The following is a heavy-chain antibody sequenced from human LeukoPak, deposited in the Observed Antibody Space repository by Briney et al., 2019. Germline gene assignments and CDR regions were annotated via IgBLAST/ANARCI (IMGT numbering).Heavy chain of an antibody. D-gene: IGHD3-22*01. J-gene: IGHJ5*01. CDR1: TSR. Sequence: ASVKVSCKATSRISWVRQAPGQGLEWMGWIGTYGGDTYYAQKFQGRITVTTDTSTSTVYMELRNLRSDDTSVYYCARDLWNFYDDSGYNRDFDSWGQGTLVTVSS. CDR3: ARDLWNFYDDSGYNRDFDS. V-gene: IGHV1-18*01. CDR2: IGTYGGDT.